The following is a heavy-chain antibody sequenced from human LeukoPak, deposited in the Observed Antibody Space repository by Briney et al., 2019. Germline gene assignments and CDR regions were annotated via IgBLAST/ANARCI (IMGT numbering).Heavy chain of an antibody. J-gene: IGHJ3*02. V-gene: IGHV4-59*01. CDR3: ARGLPSYSSGWDAFDI. CDR2: IYYTGTT. CDR1: GDSISTYY. D-gene: IGHD6-19*01. Sequence: SETLSLTCTVSGDSISTYYWSWIRQPPGKGLEWLGYIYYTGTTNYNPSLKTRVTISVDTSKNHFSLKLSSVTAADTAVYFCARGLPSYSSGWDAFDIWGQGTIVTVSS.